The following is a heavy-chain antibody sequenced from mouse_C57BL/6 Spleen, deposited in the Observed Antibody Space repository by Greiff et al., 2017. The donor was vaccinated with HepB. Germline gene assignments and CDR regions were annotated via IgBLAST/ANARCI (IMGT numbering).Heavy chain of an antibody. CDR1: YFAFMASA. D-gene: IGHD1-1*01. Sequence: LQQSGAELVRPGSSVKLSCKDSYFAFMASAMHWVKQRPGHGLEWIGSFTMYSDATEYSENFKGKATLTANTSSSTAYMELSSLTSEDSAVYYCARAITTVVATDYYAMDYWGQGTSVTVSS. V-gene: IGHV1-49*01. J-gene: IGHJ4*01. CDR2: FTMYSDAT. CDR3: ARAITTVVATDYYAMDY.